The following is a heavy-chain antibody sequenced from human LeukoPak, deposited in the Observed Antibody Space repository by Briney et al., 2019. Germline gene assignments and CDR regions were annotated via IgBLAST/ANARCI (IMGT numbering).Heavy chain of an antibody. Sequence: PGGSVRLSCAASVFTFPDDWVTWARQAPGKGREGVGRIESYSDGGATVYAAPVRGSFTISRDDSKLTLSLQMHSLKHEDTAVYYCTTFWTGHYVVDYWGQGTLVTVSS. CDR2: IESYSDGGAT. CDR1: VFTFPDDW. V-gene: IGHV3-15*04. CDR3: TTFWTGHYVVDY. J-gene: IGHJ4*02. D-gene: IGHD3-3*01.